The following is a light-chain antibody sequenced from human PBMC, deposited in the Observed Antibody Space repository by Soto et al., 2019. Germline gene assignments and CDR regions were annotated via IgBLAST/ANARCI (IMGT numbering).Light chain of an antibody. J-gene: IGLJ2*01. CDR3: QSYDSSLSVV. CDR2: VNS. V-gene: IGLV1-40*01. CDR1: SSNIGAGYN. Sequence: QSVLTQPPSVSGAPGQRVTISCTGSSSNIGAGYNVHWYQHLPGTVPKLLIYVNSNRPSGVPDRFSGSKSGTSASLAITGLQAEDEADYYCQSYDSSLSVVFGGGTKLTVL.